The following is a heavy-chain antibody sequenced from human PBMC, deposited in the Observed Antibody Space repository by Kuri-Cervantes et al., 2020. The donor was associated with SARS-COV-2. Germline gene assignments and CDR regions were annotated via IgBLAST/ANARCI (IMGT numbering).Heavy chain of an antibody. CDR1: GYSISSGYY. CDR3: ARRSGYYPYYFDY. J-gene: IGHJ4*02. CDR2: IYHSGST. Sequence: ETLSLTCTVSGYSISSGYYWGWIRQPPGKGLEWIGSIYHSGSTYYNPSLKSRVTISVDTSKNQFSLKLSSVTAADTAVYYCARRSGYYPYYFDYWGQGTLVTVSS. D-gene: IGHD3-22*01. V-gene: IGHV4-38-2*02.